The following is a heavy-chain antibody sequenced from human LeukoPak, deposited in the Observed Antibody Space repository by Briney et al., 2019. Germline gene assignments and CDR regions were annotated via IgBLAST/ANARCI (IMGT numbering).Heavy chain of an antibody. J-gene: IGHJ4*02. V-gene: IGHV4-31*03. Sequence: PSETLSLTCTVSGGSISSGGYYWSWIRQHPGKGLEWIGYIYYSGSTYYNPSLKSRVTISVDTSKNQSSLKLSSVTAADTAVYYCARDEVVPAAIWGQGTLVTVSS. CDR1: GGSISSGGYY. D-gene: IGHD2-2*02. CDR3: ARDEVVPAAI. CDR2: IYYSGST.